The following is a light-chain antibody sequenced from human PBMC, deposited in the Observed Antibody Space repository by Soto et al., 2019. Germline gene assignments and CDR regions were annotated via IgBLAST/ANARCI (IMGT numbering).Light chain of an antibody. CDR2: GVT. J-gene: IGLJ1*01. V-gene: IGLV2-14*01. CDR1: SSDVGAYYS. Sequence: QSVLTQPASVSGSPGQSITISFTGTSSDVGAYYSVSWYQHHPGNAPKLIIYGVTNRPSGVSNRFSGSKSGNTASLTISGLQAEYEADYHCSSYTSGSSHYVFRTGTKLTVL. CDR3: SSYTSGSSHYV.